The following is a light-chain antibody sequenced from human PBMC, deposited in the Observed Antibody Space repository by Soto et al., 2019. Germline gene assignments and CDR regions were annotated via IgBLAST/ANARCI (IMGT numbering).Light chain of an antibody. V-gene: IGKV3-15*01. Sequence: EIVMTQSPGTLSVSAGERATLSCRASQSINKNLAWYQQKPGRAPRLLIYGVSTRASGIPARFSGSGSETEFTLTISSLQSEDFAVYYCQQYDNWPPYTFGQGTK. J-gene: IGKJ2*01. CDR1: QSINKN. CDR2: GVS. CDR3: QQYDNWPPYT.